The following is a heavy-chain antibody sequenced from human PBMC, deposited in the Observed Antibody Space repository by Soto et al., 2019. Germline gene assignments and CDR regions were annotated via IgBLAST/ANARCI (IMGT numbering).Heavy chain of an antibody. CDR1: GASISSVGYY. V-gene: IGHV4-31*03. D-gene: IGHD1-7*01. J-gene: IGHJ4*02. CDR3: ARGTTWGNYFDY. Sequence: PSETLSLTCTVSGASISSVGYYWSWIRQHPGKGLEWIGYIYYSGSTDYNPSLKSRVTISADTSTNHFSLDLSSMTAADTAVYFCARGTTWGNYFDYWGQGTLVTVSS. CDR2: IYYSGST.